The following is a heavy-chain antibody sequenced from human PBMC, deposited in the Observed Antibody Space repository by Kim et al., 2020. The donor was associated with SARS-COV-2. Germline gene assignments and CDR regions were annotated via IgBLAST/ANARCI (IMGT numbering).Heavy chain of an antibody. D-gene: IGHD2-15*01. CDR2: INPSGVTT. CDR3: VRDKGGSWTFDY. Sequence: ASVKVSCKASGYTFTSYHMHLVRQAPGQGLEWMGIINPSGVTTTHTEKFGGRVAMTIDTSASTVYMELSSLRSDDTAVYYCVRDKGGSWTFDYWGQGTLVTVST. J-gene: IGHJ4*02. V-gene: IGHV1-46*01. CDR1: GYTFTSYH.